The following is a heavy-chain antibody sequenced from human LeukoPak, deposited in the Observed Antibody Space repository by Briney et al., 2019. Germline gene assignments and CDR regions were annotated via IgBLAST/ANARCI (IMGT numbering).Heavy chain of an antibody. CDR2: TIPSNGGT. V-gene: IGHV1-2*02. CDR3: VRANENYFDY. Sequence: ASVKISCKTSGYTFIGYYMHWVRQAPGQGLEWMGWTIPSNGGTNYAQKFQGRVTMTRDTSISTAFMELSRLRSDDTAIYYCVRANENYFDYRGQGTLVTVSS. J-gene: IGHJ4*02. D-gene: IGHD1-1*01. CDR1: GYTFIGYY.